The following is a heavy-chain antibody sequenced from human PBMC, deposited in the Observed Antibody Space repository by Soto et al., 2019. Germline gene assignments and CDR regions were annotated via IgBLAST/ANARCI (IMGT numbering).Heavy chain of an antibody. D-gene: IGHD2-15*01. J-gene: IGHJ5*02. CDR1: GGSISSYY. Sequence: PSETLSLTCTVSGGSISSYYWSWIRQPPGKGLEWIGYIYYSGSTNYNPSLKSRVTISVDTSKNRFSLKLSSVTAADTAVYYCARAFRGPVAGWFDPWGQGTLVTVSS. V-gene: IGHV4-59*01. CDR2: IYYSGST. CDR3: ARAFRGPVAGWFDP.